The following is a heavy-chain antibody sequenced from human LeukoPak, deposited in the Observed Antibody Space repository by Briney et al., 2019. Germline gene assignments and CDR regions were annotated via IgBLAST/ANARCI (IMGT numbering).Heavy chain of an antibody. Sequence: PSETLSLTCTVSGGSISSGGYYWSWIRQPPGKGLEWIGYIFYSGSTNYNPSLKSRVTISVDTSKNQFSLKLSSVTAADTAVYYCARGIAAAGPFDYWGQGTLVTVSS. CDR1: GGSISSGGYY. D-gene: IGHD6-13*01. CDR2: IFYSGST. V-gene: IGHV4-61*08. CDR3: ARGIAAAGPFDY. J-gene: IGHJ4*02.